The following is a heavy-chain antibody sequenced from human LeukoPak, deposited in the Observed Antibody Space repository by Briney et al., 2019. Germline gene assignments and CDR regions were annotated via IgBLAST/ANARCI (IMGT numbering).Heavy chain of an antibody. D-gene: IGHD3-10*01. CDR3: ARSSITMVQGVIKSTTSWYHYYNMDV. CDR1: GFTFSSYS. V-gene: IGHV3-21*04. CDR2: ISSSSSYI. J-gene: IGHJ6*03. Sequence: GRFLRLSCAASGFTFSSYSMNWVRQAPGKGLEWVSSISSSSSYIYYADSVKGRFTISRDNAKNSLYLQMNSLRAEDTAVYYCARSSITMVQGVIKSTTSWYHYYNMDVWGKGTTVTVSS.